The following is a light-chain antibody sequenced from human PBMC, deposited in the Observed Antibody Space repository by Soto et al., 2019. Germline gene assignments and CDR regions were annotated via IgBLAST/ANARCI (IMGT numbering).Light chain of an antibody. CDR2: DAS. Sequence: DIQMTQSPSTLSASVGDRVTITCRASQSISSWLAWYPQKPGKAPKLLIYDASSLESGVPSRFSGSGSGTEFTLTISSLQPDDFATYYCQQYNSYRWTFGQGTKVDI. J-gene: IGKJ1*01. CDR3: QQYNSYRWT. CDR1: QSISSW. V-gene: IGKV1-5*01.